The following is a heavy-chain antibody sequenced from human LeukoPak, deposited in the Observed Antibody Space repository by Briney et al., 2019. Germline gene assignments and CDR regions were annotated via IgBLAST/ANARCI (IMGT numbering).Heavy chain of an antibody. CDR3: ARLNNWFDP. D-gene: IGHD4/OR15-4a*01. J-gene: IGHJ5*02. Sequence: SETLSLTCAVYGGSFSGYYWSWIRQPTGKGLEWIGEINHSGSTNYNPSLKSRVTISVDTSKNQFSLKLSSVTAADTAVYYCARLNNWFDPWGQGTLVTVSS. CDR2: INHSGST. V-gene: IGHV4-34*01. CDR1: GGSFSGYY.